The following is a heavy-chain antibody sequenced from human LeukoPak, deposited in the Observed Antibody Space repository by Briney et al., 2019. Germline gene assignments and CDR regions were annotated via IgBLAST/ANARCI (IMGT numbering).Heavy chain of an antibody. D-gene: IGHD3-9*01. J-gene: IGHJ6*03. CDR3: ARHYDILTGYYSHYYYYMDV. CDR2: IYYSGST. Sequence: SETLSLTCTVSGGSISSSSYYWGWIRQPPGKGLEWIGSIYYSGSTYYNPSLKSRVTISVDTSKNQFSLKLSSVTAADTAVYYCARHYDILTGYYSHYYYYMDVWGKGTTVTIS. V-gene: IGHV4-39*07. CDR1: GGSISSSSYY.